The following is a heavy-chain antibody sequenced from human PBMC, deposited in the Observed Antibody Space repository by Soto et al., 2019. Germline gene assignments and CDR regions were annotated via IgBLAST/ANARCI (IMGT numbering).Heavy chain of an antibody. V-gene: IGHV3-30*18. D-gene: IGHD6-19*01. CDR3: AKVPLRQWLVRGGYFDY. CDR1: GFTFSSYG. J-gene: IGHJ4*02. CDR2: ISYDGSNK. Sequence: PGGSLRLSCAASGFTFSSYGMHWVRQAPGKGLEWVAVISYDGSNKYYADSVKGRFTISRDNSKNTLYLQMNSLRAEDTAVYYCAKVPLRQWLVRGGYFDYWGQGTLVTVSS.